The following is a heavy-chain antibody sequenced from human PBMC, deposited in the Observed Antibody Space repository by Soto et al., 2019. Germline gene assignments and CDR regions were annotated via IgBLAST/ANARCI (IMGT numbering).Heavy chain of an antibody. Sequence: GGSLRLSCAASGFTFSSYGMHWVRQAPGKGLEWVAVISYDGSNKYYADSVKGRFTISRDNSKNTLYLQMNSLRAEDTAVYYCAKNLGQWLEKYYFDYWGQGTLVTVSS. V-gene: IGHV3-30*18. CDR3: AKNLGQWLEKYYFDY. D-gene: IGHD6-19*01. J-gene: IGHJ4*02. CDR2: ISYDGSNK. CDR1: GFTFSSYG.